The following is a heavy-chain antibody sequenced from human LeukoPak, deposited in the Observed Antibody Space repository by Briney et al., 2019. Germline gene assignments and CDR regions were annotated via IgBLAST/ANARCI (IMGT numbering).Heavy chain of an antibody. CDR1: GLTVRTNS. J-gene: IGHJ4*02. Sequence: GGSLRLSCAASGLTVRTNSMSWVRQAPGKGLEWVSSISSSSSYIYYADSVKGRFTISRDNVKNSLYLQMNSLRAEDTAVYYCAREDPDYAPDYWGQGTLVTVSS. CDR3: AREDPDYAPDY. V-gene: IGHV3-21*01. D-gene: IGHD4-17*01. CDR2: ISSSSSYI.